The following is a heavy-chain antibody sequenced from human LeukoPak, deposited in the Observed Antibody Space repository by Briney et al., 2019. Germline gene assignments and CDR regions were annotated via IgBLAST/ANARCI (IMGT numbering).Heavy chain of an antibody. CDR3: ARDPTRRYSSGWYYFDY. CDR2: IKEDGSEK. V-gene: IGHV3-7*03. D-gene: IGHD6-19*01. J-gene: IGHJ4*02. CDR1: GFTFSFYW. Sequence: PGGSLRLSCVASGFTFSFYWMTWVRQAPGKGLEWVASIKEDGSEKYYVDSVKGRFTISRDNAKNSLYLQMNSLRAEDTALYYCARDPTRRYSSGWYYFDYWGQGTLVTVSS.